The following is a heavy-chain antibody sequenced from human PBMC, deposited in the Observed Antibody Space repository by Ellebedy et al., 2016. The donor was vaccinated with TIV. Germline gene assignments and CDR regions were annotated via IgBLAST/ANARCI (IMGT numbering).Heavy chain of an antibody. Sequence: GESLKISCAASGFTVIRNCMTWVRQAPGKGLEWVSLIYGGGSTYYADSVKGRFTISRDTSKNTLYLHMNSLRADDTALYYCAGRNSGDYPYFDFWGQGALVTVSS. V-gene: IGHV3-66*01. J-gene: IGHJ4*02. CDR3: AGRNSGDYPYFDF. CDR1: GFTVIRNC. CDR2: IYGGGST. D-gene: IGHD4-17*01.